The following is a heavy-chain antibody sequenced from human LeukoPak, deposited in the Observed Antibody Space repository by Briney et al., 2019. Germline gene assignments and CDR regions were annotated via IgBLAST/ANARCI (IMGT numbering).Heavy chain of an antibody. CDR1: GFTFSSHG. D-gene: IGHD3-22*01. J-gene: IGHJ4*02. CDR2: ISYDGSNK. Sequence: GGSLRLSCAASGFTFSSHGMHWVRQAPGKGLEWVAVISYDGSNKYYADSVKGRFTISRDNSKNTLYLQMNSLRAEDTAVYYCAKAHQTYDSSGPIDYWGQGTLVTVSS. CDR3: AKAHQTYDSSGPIDY. V-gene: IGHV3-30*18.